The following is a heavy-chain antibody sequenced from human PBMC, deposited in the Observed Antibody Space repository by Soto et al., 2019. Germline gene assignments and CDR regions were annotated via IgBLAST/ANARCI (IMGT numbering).Heavy chain of an antibody. CDR2: ISWNSGSI. CDR1: GFTFDDYA. CDR3: AKEGRRYYYYMDV. Sequence: EVQLVESGGGLVQPGRSLRLSCAASGFTFDDYAMHWVRQAPGKGLEWVSGISWNSGSIGYADSVKGRFTISRDNAKNSVYLRMNSLRAEDGGLYYCAKEGRRYYYYMDVWGKGTTVTVSS. J-gene: IGHJ6*03. V-gene: IGHV3-9*01.